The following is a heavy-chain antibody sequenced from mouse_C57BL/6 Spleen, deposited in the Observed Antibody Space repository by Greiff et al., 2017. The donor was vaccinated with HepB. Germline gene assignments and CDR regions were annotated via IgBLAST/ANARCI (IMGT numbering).Heavy chain of an antibody. D-gene: IGHD2-3*01. J-gene: IGHJ2*01. CDR2: IDPENGDT. CDR1: GFNIKDDY. Sequence: EVQLQQSGAELVRPGASVKLSCTASGFNIKDDYMHWVKQRPEQGLEWIGWIDPENGDTAYASKFQGKATITADTSSNTAYLQLSSLTSEDTAVYYCTTYNGYYFYYWGQGTTLTVSS. CDR3: TTYNGYYFYY. V-gene: IGHV14-4*01.